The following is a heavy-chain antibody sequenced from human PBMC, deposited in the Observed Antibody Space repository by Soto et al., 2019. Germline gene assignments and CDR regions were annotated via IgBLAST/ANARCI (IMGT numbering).Heavy chain of an antibody. V-gene: IGHV3-15*07. CDR1: GFTFSNAW. CDR3: TTKTTGSSHYYYYYGMDV. Sequence: GGSLRLSCAASGFTFSNAWMNWVRQAPGKGLEWVGRIKSKTDGGTTDYAAPVKGRFTISRDDSKNTLYLQMNSLKTEDTAVYYCTTKTTGSSHYYYYYGMDVWGQGTTVTVSS. CDR2: IKSKTDGGTT. D-gene: IGHD4-17*01. J-gene: IGHJ6*02.